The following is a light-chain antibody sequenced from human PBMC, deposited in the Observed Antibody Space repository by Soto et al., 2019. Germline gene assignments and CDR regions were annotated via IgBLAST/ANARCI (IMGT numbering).Light chain of an antibody. V-gene: IGKV3D-15*01. CDR2: GAS. Sequence: IVMTQSPATLSVSPGQRATLSCRASQSVSTNLAWYQQKPGQAPRLLIYGASTRPTGIPARFSGSGSGTEFTLTISGPQSDDFAVYYCQQYSNWPPWTFGQGTRVDFK. J-gene: IGKJ1*01. CDR1: QSVSTN. CDR3: QQYSNWPPWT.